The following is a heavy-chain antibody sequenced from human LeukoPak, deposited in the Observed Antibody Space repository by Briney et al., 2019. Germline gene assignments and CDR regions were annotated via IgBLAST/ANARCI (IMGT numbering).Heavy chain of an antibody. Sequence: SETLSLTCAVYGGSFSGYYWSWIRQPPGKGLEWIGEINHSGSTNYNPSLKSRVTISVDTSKNQFSLKLSSVTAADTAVYYCARDRRDNYYDSSGSRIDYWGQGTLVTVSS. CDR3: ARDRRDNYYDSSGSRIDY. J-gene: IGHJ4*02. V-gene: IGHV4-34*01. D-gene: IGHD3-22*01. CDR1: GGSFSGYY. CDR2: INHSGST.